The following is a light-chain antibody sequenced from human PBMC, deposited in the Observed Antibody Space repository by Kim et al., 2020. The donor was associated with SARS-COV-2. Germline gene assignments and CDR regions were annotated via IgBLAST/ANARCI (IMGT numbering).Light chain of an antibody. CDR3: QVWDSSTLYV. CDR2: QDT. J-gene: IGLJ1*01. Sequence: SYELTQPPSVSVSPGQTASITCSGDKLGDRYTSWYQQKPGQSPLLVIYQDTKRPSGIPERFSGSTSGNTATLTITGAQAMDEADYYCQVWDSSTLYVFGAGTKVTVL. CDR1: KLGDRY. V-gene: IGLV3-1*01.